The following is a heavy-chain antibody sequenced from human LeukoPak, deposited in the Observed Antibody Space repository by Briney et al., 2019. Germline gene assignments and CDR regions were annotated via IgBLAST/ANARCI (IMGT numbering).Heavy chain of an antibody. Sequence: GGSLRLSCAASGFTLSSYAMSWVRQAPGKGLEWVSAISGSGGSTYYADSVKGRFTISRDNSKNTLYLQMNSLRAEDTAVYYCAKDYCSSTSCYFFVDYWGQGTLVTVSS. CDR3: AKDYCSSTSCYFFVDY. CDR1: GFTLSSYA. D-gene: IGHD2-2*01. CDR2: ISGSGGST. V-gene: IGHV3-23*01. J-gene: IGHJ4*02.